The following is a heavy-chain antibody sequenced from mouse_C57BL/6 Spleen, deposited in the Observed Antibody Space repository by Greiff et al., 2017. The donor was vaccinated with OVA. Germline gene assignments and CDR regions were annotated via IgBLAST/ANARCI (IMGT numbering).Heavy chain of an antibody. CDR2: FYPGSGSI. J-gene: IGHJ2*01. V-gene: IGHV1-62-2*01. CDR3: ARHEDHYGGYYFDY. CDR1: GYTFTEYT. D-gene: IGHD1-1*01. Sequence: VKLMEYGAELVKPGASVKLSCKASGYTFTEYTIHWVKQRSGQGLEWIGWFYPGSGSIKYNEKFKDKATLTADKSSSTVYMELSRLTSEDSAVYFCARHEDHYGGYYFDYWGQGTTLTVSS.